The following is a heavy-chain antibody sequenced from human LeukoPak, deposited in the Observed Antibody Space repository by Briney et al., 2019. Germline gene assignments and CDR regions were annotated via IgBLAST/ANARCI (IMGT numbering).Heavy chain of an antibody. D-gene: IGHD3-10*01. Sequence: GESLKISCKGSGYSFTSYWIGWVRQIPGKGLGWMGIIYPGDSDTRYSPSFQGQVTISADKSISTAYLQWSSLKASDTAMYYCARLTMVRGRSRNLNYGMDVWGQGTTVTVSS. J-gene: IGHJ6*02. V-gene: IGHV5-51*01. CDR1: GYSFTSYW. CDR2: IYPGDSDT. CDR3: ARLTMVRGRSRNLNYGMDV.